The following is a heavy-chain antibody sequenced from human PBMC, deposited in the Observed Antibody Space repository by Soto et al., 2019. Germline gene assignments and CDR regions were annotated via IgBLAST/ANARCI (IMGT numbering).Heavy chain of an antibody. CDR2: ISAYNGNT. V-gene: IGHV1-18*04. D-gene: IGHD5-18*01. Sequence: GASVKVSCKASGYTFTSYGISWVRQAPGQGLEWMGWISAYNGNTNYAQKLQGRVTMTTDTSTSTAYMELRSLRSDDTAVYYCARDVLDTAMVTDWFDPWGQGTLVTVSS. J-gene: IGHJ5*02. CDR3: ARDVLDTAMVTDWFDP. CDR1: GYTFTSYG.